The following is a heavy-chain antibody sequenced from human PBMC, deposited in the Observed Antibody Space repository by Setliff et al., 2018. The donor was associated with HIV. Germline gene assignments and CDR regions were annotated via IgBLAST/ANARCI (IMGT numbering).Heavy chain of an antibody. CDR2: IWYDGSNK. CDR1: FTFSSYG. J-gene: IGHJ6*02. D-gene: IGHD6-13*01. V-gene: IGHV3-30*19. CDR3: AGDCRVGWVFTYGMDV. Sequence: FTFSSYGMHWVRQAPGKGLEWVAVIWYDGSNKYYADSVKGRFTISRDNSRNTLFLQMNSLRPEDTAVYYCAGDCRVGWVFTYGMDVWGQGTTVTVSS.